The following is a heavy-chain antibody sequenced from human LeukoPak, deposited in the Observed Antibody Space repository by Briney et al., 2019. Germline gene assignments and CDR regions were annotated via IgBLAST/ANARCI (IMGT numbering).Heavy chain of an antibody. CDR3: ARDPYCSGGSCYYYYYGMDA. CDR2: INYSGST. Sequence: SETLSLSCAVYGGSFSGYYWSWVRQPPGKGLEWIGEINYSGSTNYSPSLKSRVTISVDTSKNQFSLKLSSVTAADTAVYYCARDPYCSGGSCYYYYYGMDAWGQGTTVTVSS. J-gene: IGHJ6*02. D-gene: IGHD2-15*01. V-gene: IGHV4-34*01. CDR1: GGSFSGYY.